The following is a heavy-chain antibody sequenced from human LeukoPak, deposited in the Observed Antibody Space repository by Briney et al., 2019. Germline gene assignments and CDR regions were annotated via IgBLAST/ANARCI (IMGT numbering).Heavy chain of an antibody. V-gene: IGHV4-39*07. D-gene: IGHD6-25*01. J-gene: IGHJ4*02. Sequence: PSETLSLTCTVSGGSISSSNYYWGWIRQPPGKGLEWIGSIYYSGSTYYNPSLKSRVTISVDTSKNQFSLKLSSVTAADTAVYYCARAGGVKTAALDLDYWGQGTLVTVSS. CDR2: IYYSGST. CDR3: ARAGGVKTAALDLDY. CDR1: GGSISSSNYY.